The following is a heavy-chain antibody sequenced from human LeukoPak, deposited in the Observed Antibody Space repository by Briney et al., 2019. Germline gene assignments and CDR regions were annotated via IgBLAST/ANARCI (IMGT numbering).Heavy chain of an antibody. J-gene: IGHJ4*02. V-gene: IGHV1-2*02. CDR2: INPNSGGT. Sequence: GASVKVSCKASGYTFSSYGISWVRQAPGQGLEWMGWINPNSGGTNYAKKFQGRVTMTRDTSISTAYMELSRLRSDDTAVYYCARPVAFRTFDYWGQGTLVTVSS. CDR1: GYTFSSYG. CDR3: ARPVAFRTFDY. D-gene: IGHD1/OR15-1a*01.